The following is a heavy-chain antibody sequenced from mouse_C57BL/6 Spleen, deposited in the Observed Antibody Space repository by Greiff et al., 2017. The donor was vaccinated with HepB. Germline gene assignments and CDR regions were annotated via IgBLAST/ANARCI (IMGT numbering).Heavy chain of an antibody. CDR3: ARSGYDYDGY. J-gene: IGHJ2*01. V-gene: IGHV1-82*01. CDR2: IYPGDGDT. Sequence: VQLQHSGPELVKPGASVKISCKASGYAFSSSWMNWVKQRPGKGLEWIGRIYPGDGDTNYNGKFKGKATLTADKSSSTAYMQLSSLTSEDSAVYFCARSGYDYDGYWGQGTTLTVSS. CDR1: GYAFSSSW. D-gene: IGHD2-4*01.